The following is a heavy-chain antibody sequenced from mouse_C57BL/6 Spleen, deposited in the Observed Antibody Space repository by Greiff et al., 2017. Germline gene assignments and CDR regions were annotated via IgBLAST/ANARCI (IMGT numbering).Heavy chain of an antibody. D-gene: IGHD2-4*01. Sequence: DVHLVESGGDLVKPGGSLKLSCAASGFTFSSYGMSWVRQTPDKRLEWVATISSGGSYTYYPDSVKGRFTISRDNAKNTLYLQMSSLKSEDTAMYYCARQGLRGYFDYWGQGTTLTVSS. CDR1: GFTFSSYG. J-gene: IGHJ2*01. V-gene: IGHV5-6*01. CDR3: ARQGLRGYFDY. CDR2: ISSGGSYT.